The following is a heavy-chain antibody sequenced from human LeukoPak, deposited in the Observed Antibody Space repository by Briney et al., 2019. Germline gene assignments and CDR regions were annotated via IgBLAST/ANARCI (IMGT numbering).Heavy chain of an antibody. CDR3: ARDGELPHDY. V-gene: IGHV3-48*02. CDR1: GFTVSSNY. J-gene: IGHJ4*02. D-gene: IGHD1-26*01. CDR2: ISSSSSTI. Sequence: PGGSLRLSCAASGFTVSSNYMSWVRQAPGKGLEWVSYISSSSSTIYYADSVKGRFTISRDNAKNSLYLQMNSLRDEDTAVYYCARDGELPHDYWGQGTLVTVSS.